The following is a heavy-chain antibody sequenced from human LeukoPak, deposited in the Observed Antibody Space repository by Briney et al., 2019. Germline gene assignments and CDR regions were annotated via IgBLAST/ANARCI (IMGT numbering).Heavy chain of an antibody. CDR2: IYYSGST. CDR3: ARDNYYDSSVDY. CDR1: GGSISSGGYY. V-gene: IGHV4-31*03. D-gene: IGHD3-22*01. Sequence: SETLSLTCTVSGGSISSGGYYWSWIRQHPGKGLEWIGYIYYSGSTYYNPSLKSRVTISVGTSKNQFSLKLSSVTAADTAVYYCARDNYYDSSVDYWGQGTLVTVSS. J-gene: IGHJ4*02.